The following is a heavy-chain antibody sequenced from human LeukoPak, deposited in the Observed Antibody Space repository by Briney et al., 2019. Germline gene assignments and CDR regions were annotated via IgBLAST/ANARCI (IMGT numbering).Heavy chain of an antibody. Sequence: SETLSLPCTVSGGSVSSGSYYWSWIRQPPGKGLEWIGYIYYSGSTNYNPSLKSRVTISVDTSKNQFSLKLSSVTAADTAVYYCAREDLAWFDPWGQGTLVTVSS. J-gene: IGHJ5*02. CDR1: GGSVSSGSYY. CDR2: IYYSGST. V-gene: IGHV4-61*01. CDR3: AREDLAWFDP.